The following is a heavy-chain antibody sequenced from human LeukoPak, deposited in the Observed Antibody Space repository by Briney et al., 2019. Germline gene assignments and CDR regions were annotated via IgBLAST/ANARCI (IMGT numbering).Heavy chain of an antibody. CDR1: GSSISSSSYY. V-gene: IGHV4-39*01. D-gene: IGHD6-13*01. Sequence: SETLSLTCTVSGSSISSSSYYWGWIRQPPGKGLEWIGSIYYSGSTYYNPSLKSRVTISVDTSKNQFSLKLSSVTAADTAVYYCATIYSSSWYLFDYWGQGTLVTVSS. CDR3: ATIYSSSWYLFDY. CDR2: IYYSGST. J-gene: IGHJ4*02.